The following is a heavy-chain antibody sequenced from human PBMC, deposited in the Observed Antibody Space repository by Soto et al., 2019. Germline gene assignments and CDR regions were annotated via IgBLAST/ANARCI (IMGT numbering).Heavy chain of an antibody. CDR2: MNPNSGNT. J-gene: IGHJ6*02. CDR1: GYTFTSYD. V-gene: IGHV1-8*01. CDR3: ARGAKYSSTHGGFYYYYYGMDV. Sequence: QVQLVQSGAEVKKPGASVKVSCKASGYTFTSYDINWVRQATGQGLEWMGWMNPNSGNTGYAQKFQGRVTMTRNTSISTAYMELSSLRSEDTAVYYCARGAKYSSTHGGFYYYYYGMDVWGQGTTVTVSS. D-gene: IGHD6-13*01.